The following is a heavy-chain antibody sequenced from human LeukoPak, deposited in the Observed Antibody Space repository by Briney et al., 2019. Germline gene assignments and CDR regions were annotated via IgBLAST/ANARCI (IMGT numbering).Heavy chain of an antibody. D-gene: IGHD6-13*01. V-gene: IGHV3-7*01. J-gene: IGHJ6*03. Sequence: GGSLRLSCAASGFPFSRYWMSWVRQAPGKGLEWVANIKEDGSEKYYVDSVKGRFTISRDNAKNSLYLQMNSLRAEDTAVYYCASLYSSPIEVWGKGTTVTVSS. CDR1: GFPFSRYW. CDR3: ASLYSSPIEV. CDR2: IKEDGSEK.